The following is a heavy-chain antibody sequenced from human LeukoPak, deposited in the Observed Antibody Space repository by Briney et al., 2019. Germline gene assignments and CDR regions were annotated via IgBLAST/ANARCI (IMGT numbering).Heavy chain of an antibody. V-gene: IGHV1-69*13. D-gene: IGHD1-26*01. CDR3: ARNRGAYSGNDGYWFDP. J-gene: IGHJ5*02. Sequence: GASVKVSCKASGGTFSSYAISWVRQAPGQGLERMGGIIPIFGTANYAQKIQGRVTITADESTSTAYMELSSLRSEDTAVYYCARNRGAYSGNDGYWFDPWGQGTLVTASS. CDR2: IIPIFGTA. CDR1: GGTFSSYA.